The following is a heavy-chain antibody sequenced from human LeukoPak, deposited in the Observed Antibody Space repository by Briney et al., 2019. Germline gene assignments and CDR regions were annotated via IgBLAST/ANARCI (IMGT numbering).Heavy chain of an antibody. V-gene: IGHV4-39*01. D-gene: IGHD3-22*01. Sequence: SETLSLTCTVSGGSISSSSYYWGWIRQPPGKGLGWIGSIYYSGSTYYNPSLKSRVTISVDTSKNQFSLKLSSVTATDTAVYYCARGVSMIVVVIHDWYFDLWGRGTLVTVSS. CDR3: ARGVSMIVVVIHDWYFDL. CDR1: GGSISSSSYY. J-gene: IGHJ2*01. CDR2: IYYSGST.